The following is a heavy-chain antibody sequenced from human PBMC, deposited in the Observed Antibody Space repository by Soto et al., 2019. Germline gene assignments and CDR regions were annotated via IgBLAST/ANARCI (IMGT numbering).Heavy chain of an antibody. J-gene: IGHJ4*02. CDR1: GFTFSDYG. Sequence: GGSLRLSCAASGFTFSDYGMHWVRQAPGKGLEWVAVIWYDGSNKYYADSVKGRFTISRDNSKNTLYLQMNSLRAEDTAVYYCARDDTIFGVVILGPDYWGQGTLVTVSS. CDR2: IWYDGSNK. CDR3: ARDDTIFGVVILGPDY. V-gene: IGHV3-33*01. D-gene: IGHD3-3*01.